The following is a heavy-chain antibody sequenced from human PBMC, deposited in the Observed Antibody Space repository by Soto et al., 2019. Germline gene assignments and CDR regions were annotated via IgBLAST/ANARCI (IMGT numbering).Heavy chain of an antibody. CDR3: ARDGLPFALDI. CDR2: IKEDGSEE. D-gene: IGHD3-16*01. V-gene: IGHV3-7*03. Sequence: QPGGSLRLSCAASGFTLSRHWMSWVRQAPGKGLEWVAKIKEDGSEENYVDSVRGRFTISRDNAKNSLYLQMNSLRAEDTAVYYCARDGLPFALDIWGQGTVVTVSS. J-gene: IGHJ3*02. CDR1: GFTLSRHW.